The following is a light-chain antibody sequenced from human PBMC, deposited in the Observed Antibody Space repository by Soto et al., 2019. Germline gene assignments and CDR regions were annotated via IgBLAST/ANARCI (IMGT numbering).Light chain of an antibody. V-gene: IGKV1-39*01. Sequence: DLQMTQSPSSLSASVGDRVTITCRASQSIATYLNWYQQTPGKAPKILIYNAAELEIGVPSRFTGSGSGTDFTLTINSLQPEDFATYYCQQSFKTPPYTFGQGTKV. J-gene: IGKJ2*01. CDR3: QQSFKTPPYT. CDR2: NAA. CDR1: QSIATY.